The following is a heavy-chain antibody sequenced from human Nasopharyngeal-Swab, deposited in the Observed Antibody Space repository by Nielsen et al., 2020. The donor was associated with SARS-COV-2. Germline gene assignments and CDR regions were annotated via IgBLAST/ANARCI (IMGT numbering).Heavy chain of an antibody. Sequence: ASVKVSCKASGYTFTSYGISWVRQAPGQGLEWMGWISAYNGNTNYAQKLQGRVTMTTDTSTSTAYMELRSLRSDDTAVYYCARIPYCSSTSCYAVRGGNYYYYYGMDAWGQGTTVTVSS. CDR1: GYTFTSYG. CDR3: ARIPYCSSTSCYAVRGGNYYYYYGMDA. J-gene: IGHJ6*02. CDR2: ISAYNGNT. V-gene: IGHV1-18*01. D-gene: IGHD2-2*01.